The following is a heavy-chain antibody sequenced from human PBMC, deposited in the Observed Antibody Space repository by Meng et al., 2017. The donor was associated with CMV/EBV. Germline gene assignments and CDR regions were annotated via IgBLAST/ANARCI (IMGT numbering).Heavy chain of an antibody. CDR1: GYTFTSYC. D-gene: IGHD3-9*01. CDR2: ISAYNGNT. CDR3: ARESRTYYDILTGYTYYCGMDV. V-gene: IGHV1-18*01. Sequence: ASVKVSCKASGYTFTSYCISWVRQAPGQGLEWMGWISAYNGNTNYAQKLQGRVTMTTDTSTRTAYMELRSLRSDDTAVYYCARESRTYYDILTGYTYYCGMDVWGQGTTVTVSS. J-gene: IGHJ6*02.